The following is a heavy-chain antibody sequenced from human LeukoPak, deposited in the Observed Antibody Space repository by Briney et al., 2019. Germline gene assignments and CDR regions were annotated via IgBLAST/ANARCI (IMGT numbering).Heavy chain of an antibody. Sequence: SETLSLTCSVSGDSITGYYWGWIRQPAGKGLEWIGRIYTSGSTNYNPSLKSRVTMSVDTSKNQFSLKLSSVTAADTAVYYCARGLGKQWLEFWGQGTLVTVSS. J-gene: IGHJ4*02. D-gene: IGHD6-19*01. V-gene: IGHV4-4*07. CDR3: ARGLGKQWLEF. CDR2: IYTSGST. CDR1: GDSITGYY.